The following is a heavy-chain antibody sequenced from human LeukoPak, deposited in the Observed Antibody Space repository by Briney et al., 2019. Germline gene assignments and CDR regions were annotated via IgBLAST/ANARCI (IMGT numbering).Heavy chain of an antibody. J-gene: IGHJ4*02. CDR3: ARGGDNSGTRDY. V-gene: IGHV1-8*01. CDR1: GYTFTSYD. D-gene: IGHD1-14*01. CDR2: MNPNSGNT. Sequence: ASVKVSCKASGYTFTSYDINWVRQATGQGLEWMGWMNPNSGNTGYAQKFQGRVTMTRNTSISTAYMELSSRRSEDTAVYYCARGGDNSGTRDYWGQGTLVTVSS.